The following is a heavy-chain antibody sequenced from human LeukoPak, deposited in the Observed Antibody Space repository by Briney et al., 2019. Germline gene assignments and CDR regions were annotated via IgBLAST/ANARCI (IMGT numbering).Heavy chain of an antibody. CDR3: ARDRHYYDSSGYLDY. V-gene: IGHV1-69*06. J-gene: IGHJ4*02. CDR2: IIPIFGTA. D-gene: IGHD3-22*01. CDR1: GGTFSSYA. Sequence: SVKVSCKASGGTFSSYAISWVRQAPGQGLEWMGGIIPIFGTANYAQKFQGRVTITADKSTSTAYMELSSLRSEDTAVYYCARDRHYYDSSGYLDYWGQGTLVTVSS.